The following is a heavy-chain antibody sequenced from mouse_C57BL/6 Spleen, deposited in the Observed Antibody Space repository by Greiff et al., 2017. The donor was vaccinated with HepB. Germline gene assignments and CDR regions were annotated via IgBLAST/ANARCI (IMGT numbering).Heavy chain of an antibody. Sequence: EVQLQQSGPELVKPGASVKISCKASGYTFTDYYMNWVKQSHGKSLEWIGDINPNNGGTSYNQKFKGKATLTVDKSSSTAYMELRSLTSEDSAVYYCARRSNSAYYAMDYWGQGTSVTVSS. CDR1: GYTFTDYY. D-gene: IGHD2-5*01. V-gene: IGHV1-26*01. CDR2: INPNNGGT. J-gene: IGHJ4*01. CDR3: ARRSNSAYYAMDY.